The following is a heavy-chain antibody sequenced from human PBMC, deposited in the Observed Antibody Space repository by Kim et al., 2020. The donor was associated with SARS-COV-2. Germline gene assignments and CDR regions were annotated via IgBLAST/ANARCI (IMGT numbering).Heavy chain of an antibody. CDR3: ARARDIVVVPAPEYNWFDP. CDR2: ISSSSSYI. Sequence: GGSLRLSCAASGFTFSSYSMNWVRQAPGKGLEWVSSISSSSSYIYYADSVKGRFTISRDNTKNSLYLQMNSLRAEDTAVYYCARARDIVVVPAPEYNWFDPWGQGTLVTVSS. J-gene: IGHJ5*02. V-gene: IGHV3-21*01. CDR1: GFTFSSYS. D-gene: IGHD2-2*01.